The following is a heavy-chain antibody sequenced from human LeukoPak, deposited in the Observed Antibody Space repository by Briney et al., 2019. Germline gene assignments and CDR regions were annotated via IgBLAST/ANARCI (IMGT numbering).Heavy chain of an antibody. CDR2: TGASSSST. V-gene: IGHV3-23*01. CDR1: GFTFSSYA. Sequence: GGSLRLSCVASGFTFSSYAMSWVRQAPGKGLEWVSTTGASSSSTNYADSVKGRFTISRDNSKQTLYLQMNNLRAEDTAVYYCVKDREIILTGHGMDVWGQGTTVTVSS. D-gene: IGHD3-9*01. J-gene: IGHJ6*02. CDR3: VKDREIILTGHGMDV.